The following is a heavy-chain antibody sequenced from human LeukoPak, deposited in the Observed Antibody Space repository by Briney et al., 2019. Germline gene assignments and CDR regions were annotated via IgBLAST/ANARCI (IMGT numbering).Heavy chain of an antibody. J-gene: IGHJ4*02. CDR2: ITSSTTDK. CDR1: GFTFSSYT. D-gene: IGHD2-21*02. Sequence: GGSLRLSCAASGFTFSSYTMNWVRQAPGKGLEWVASITSSTTDKYYADSVKGRFTISRDNSKNTLYLQMNSLRAEDTAVYYCALTELAYCGGDCYSNYWGQGTLVTVSS. V-gene: IGHV3-21*04. CDR3: ALTELAYCGGDCYSNY.